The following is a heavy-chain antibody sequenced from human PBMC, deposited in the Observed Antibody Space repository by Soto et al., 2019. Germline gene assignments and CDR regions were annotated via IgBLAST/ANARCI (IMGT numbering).Heavy chain of an antibody. CDR2: ISYDGTNK. Sequence: QVQLVESGGGVVQPGRSLRLSCAASGFTFSSYGMHWVRQAPGKGLEWVAVISYDGTNKYYADSVKGRFTILRDNSNNRLYLQRTGLRAGDTAVYYCAKDGRASGWSEGDYWGQGTLVTV. V-gene: IGHV3-30*18. J-gene: IGHJ4*02. CDR3: AKDGRASGWSEGDY. CDR1: GFTFSSYG. D-gene: IGHD6-19*01.